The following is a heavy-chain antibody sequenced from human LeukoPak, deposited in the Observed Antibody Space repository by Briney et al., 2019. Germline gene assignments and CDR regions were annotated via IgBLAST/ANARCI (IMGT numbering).Heavy chain of an antibody. J-gene: IGHJ4*02. Sequence: SETLSLTCTVSDYSISSGYYWGWIRQPPGKGLEWIGSIYHSGSTYYNPSLKSRVTISVDTSKNQFSLKLSSVTAADTAVYYCASRSGSYLSVDYWGQGTLVTVSS. CDR2: IYHSGST. CDR3: ASRSGSYLSVDY. V-gene: IGHV4-38-2*02. D-gene: IGHD3-10*01. CDR1: DYSISSGYY.